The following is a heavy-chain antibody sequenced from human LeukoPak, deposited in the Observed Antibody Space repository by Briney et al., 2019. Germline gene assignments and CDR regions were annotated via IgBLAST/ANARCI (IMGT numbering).Heavy chain of an antibody. V-gene: IGHV7-4-1*02. Sequence: ASVKVSCKASGYTFTSYAMNWVRQAPGQGLEWMGWINTNTGNPTYAQGFTGRFVFSLDTSVSTAYLQISSLKAEDTAVYYCASISPYSSSWYSLYYYYGMDAWGQGTTVTVSS. CDR3: ASISPYSSSWYSLYYYYGMDA. J-gene: IGHJ6*02. CDR1: GYTFTSYA. D-gene: IGHD6-13*01. CDR2: INTNTGNP.